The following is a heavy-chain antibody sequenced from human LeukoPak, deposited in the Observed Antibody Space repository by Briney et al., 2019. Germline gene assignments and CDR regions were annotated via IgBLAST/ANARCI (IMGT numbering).Heavy chain of an antibody. D-gene: IGHD6-19*01. J-gene: IGHJ4*02. CDR3: AREPQYSSGWYVDY. CDR2: INSDGSST. CDR1: GFAFSSYW. Sequence: GSLRLSCAASGFAFSSYWMHWVRPAPGKGLVWVSRINSDGSSTSYADSVKGRFTISRDNAKNTLYLQMNSLRAEDTAVYYCAREPQYSSGWYVDYWGQGTLVTVSS. V-gene: IGHV3-74*01.